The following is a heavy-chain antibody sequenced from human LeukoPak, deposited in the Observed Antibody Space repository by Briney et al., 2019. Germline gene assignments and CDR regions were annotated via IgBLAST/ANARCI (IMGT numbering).Heavy chain of an antibody. CDR1: GGSISSHY. CDR3: ASAYRFGVVIASFDY. J-gene: IGHJ4*02. CDR2: IYYSGST. Sequence: SETLSLTCTVSGGSISSHYWSWIRQPPGKGLEWIGYIYYSGSTNYNPSLKSRVTISVDTSKNQFSLKLSSVTAADTAVYYCASAYRFGVVIASFDYWGQGTLVTVSS. D-gene: IGHD3-3*01. V-gene: IGHV4-59*11.